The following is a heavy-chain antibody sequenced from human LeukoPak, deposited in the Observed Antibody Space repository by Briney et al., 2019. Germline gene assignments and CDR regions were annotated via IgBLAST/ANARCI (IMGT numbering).Heavy chain of an antibody. J-gene: IGHJ4*02. CDR2: VYYSGST. CDR1: GGSISSFY. Sequence: SETLSPTCTVSGGSISSFYWSWIRQPPGKGLEWIGYVYYSGSTNYNPSLKSRVTISVDTSKTQFSLYLNSVTAADTAVYYCARSDTHHIHSSSWHFDYWGQGTLVTVSS. D-gene: IGHD6-13*01. V-gene: IGHV4-59*01. CDR3: ARSDTHHIHSSSWHFDY.